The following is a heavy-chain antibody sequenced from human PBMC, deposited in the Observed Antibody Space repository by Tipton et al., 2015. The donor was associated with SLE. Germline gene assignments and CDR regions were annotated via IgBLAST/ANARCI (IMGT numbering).Heavy chain of an antibody. CDR1: GFTFSSYG. CDR2: ISYDETVK. J-gene: IGHJ4*02. Sequence: SLRLSCAASGFTFSSYGMHWVRQAPGKGLEWVAVISYDETVKYFADSVKGRFTISRDNSKNTLYVQMNSLRAEDTAVYYCAAGLLWFGECYYWGQGALVTVSS. D-gene: IGHD3-10*01. V-gene: IGHV3-30*19. CDR3: AAGLLWFGECYY.